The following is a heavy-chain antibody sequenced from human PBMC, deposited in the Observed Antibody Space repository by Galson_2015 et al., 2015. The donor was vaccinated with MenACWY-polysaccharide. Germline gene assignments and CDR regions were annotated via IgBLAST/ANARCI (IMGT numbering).Heavy chain of an antibody. Sequence: SLRLSCAVSGFKFSNYWMTWVRQAPGKGLEWVANIKKDGSEKHYVDSVRGRFTFSRDNALYLQMNSLRAEDTAVYFCARGHYGMDVWGQGTTVTVSS. J-gene: IGHJ6*02. CDR3: ARGHYGMDV. V-gene: IGHV3-7*01. CDR1: GFKFSNYW. CDR2: IKKDGSEK.